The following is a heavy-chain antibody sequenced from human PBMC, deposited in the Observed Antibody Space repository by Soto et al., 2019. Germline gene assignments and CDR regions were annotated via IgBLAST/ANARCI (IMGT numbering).Heavy chain of an antibody. CDR1: GSSISSSSYY. CDR2: IYYSGST. Sequence: SETLSLTCTVSGSSISSSSYYWGWIRQPPGKGLEWIGSIYYSGSTYYNPSLKSRVTISVDTSKNQFSLKLSSVTAADTAVYYCARPVGATSYFDYWGQGTLVTVSS. CDR3: ARPVGATSYFDY. J-gene: IGHJ4*02. D-gene: IGHD1-26*01. V-gene: IGHV4-39*01.